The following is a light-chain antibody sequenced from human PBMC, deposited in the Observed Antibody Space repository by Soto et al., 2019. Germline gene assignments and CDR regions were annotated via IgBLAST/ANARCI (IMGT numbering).Light chain of an antibody. Sequence: DIPMTQSPSSLSASVGDRVTITCRASKSISNYLNWYQQKPGKAPKLLIYDASSLQSGVPSRFSGSGSGTDFTLTISSLQPEDFATYYCQQSSSTPRTFGQGTKVEIK. CDR3: QQSSSTPRT. J-gene: IGKJ1*01. V-gene: IGKV1-39*01. CDR2: DAS. CDR1: KSISNY.